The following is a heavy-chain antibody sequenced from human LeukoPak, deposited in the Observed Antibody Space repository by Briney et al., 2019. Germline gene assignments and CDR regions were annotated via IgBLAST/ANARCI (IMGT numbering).Heavy chain of an antibody. V-gene: IGHV4-4*02. D-gene: IGHD2-8*01. Sequence: SGTLSLTCGVSGGSITSTNWWSWVRPPPGQGLEWIGEVSLSGLTNYNPSLSSRVIMALDTSKNHLSLNLTSVTAADTAVYYCSRENGAFSPFGYWGQGTLVTVPS. CDR1: GGSITSTNW. CDR2: VSLSGLT. CDR3: SRENGAFSPFGY. J-gene: IGHJ4*02.